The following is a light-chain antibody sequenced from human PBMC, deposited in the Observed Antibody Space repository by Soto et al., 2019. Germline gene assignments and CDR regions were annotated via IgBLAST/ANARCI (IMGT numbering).Light chain of an antibody. J-gene: IGKJ1*01. CDR1: QSVSSSY. Sequence: EIVLTQAPGTLSLSPGESATLSCRASQSVSSSYLAWYQQKPGQAPRLLIYGASSRATGSPDRFSGSGSGTDFTLTSSRLEPEDFAVYYCQQYSSAPQTFDQGTKVDIK. V-gene: IGKV3-20*01. CDR2: GAS. CDR3: QQYSSAPQT.